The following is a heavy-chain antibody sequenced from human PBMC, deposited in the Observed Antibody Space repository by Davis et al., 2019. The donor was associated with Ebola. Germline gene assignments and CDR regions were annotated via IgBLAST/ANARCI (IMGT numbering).Heavy chain of an antibody. Sequence: GESLKISCAASGFTFTDYAMHWVRQAPGKGLEWVAVIPYDGSSQYYAASVKGRFTISRDNSKNTLYLQMNSLRAEDTAVYYCARDLLTGSYLEYWGQGTLLTVSS. V-gene: IGHV3-30*03. CDR3: ARDLLTGSYLEY. J-gene: IGHJ4*02. CDR2: IPYDGSSQ. CDR1: GFTFTDYA. D-gene: IGHD7-27*01.